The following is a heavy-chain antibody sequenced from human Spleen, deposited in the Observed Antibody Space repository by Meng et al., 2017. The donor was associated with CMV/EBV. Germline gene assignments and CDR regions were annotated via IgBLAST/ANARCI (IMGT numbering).Heavy chain of an antibody. Sequence: ASVKVSCKPSGYTFSGYYLNWVRQAPGQGLEWMGWINPDSGGTNYAQKFQGRVTMTRDTSISTAYMELSRLRSDDTAVYYCAGPITGTDYGMDVWGQGTTVTVSS. D-gene: IGHD1/OR15-1a*01. CDR3: AGPITGTDYGMDV. CDR2: INPDSGGT. V-gene: IGHV1-2*02. J-gene: IGHJ6*02. CDR1: GYTFSGYY.